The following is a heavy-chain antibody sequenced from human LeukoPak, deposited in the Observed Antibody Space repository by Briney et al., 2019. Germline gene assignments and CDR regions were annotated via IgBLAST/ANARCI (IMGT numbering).Heavy chain of an antibody. CDR3: ARQYQPLINWFDP. V-gene: IGHV1-69*13. CDR1: GYTFTSYD. Sequence: ASVKVSCKASGYTFTSYDINWVRQATGQGLEWMGGIIPIFGTANYAQKFQGRVTITADESTSTAYMELSSLRSEDTAVYYCARQYQPLINWFDPWGQGTLVTVSS. J-gene: IGHJ5*02. CDR2: IIPIFGTA. D-gene: IGHD2-2*01.